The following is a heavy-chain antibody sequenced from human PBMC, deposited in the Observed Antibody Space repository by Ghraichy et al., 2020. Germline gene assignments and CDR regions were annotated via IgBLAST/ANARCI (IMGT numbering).Heavy chain of an antibody. CDR1: GGSITSTNW. CDR3: AREVPGWLDP. CDR2: IYHSGST. Sequence: SETLSLTCAVSGGSITSTNWWSWVRQPPGKGLEWIGEIYHSGSTNYNPSLKSRVTISLDKSKNQFSLKLSSVTAADTAVYYCAREVPGWLDPWGQGTLVTVSS. V-gene: IGHV4-4*02. J-gene: IGHJ5*02.